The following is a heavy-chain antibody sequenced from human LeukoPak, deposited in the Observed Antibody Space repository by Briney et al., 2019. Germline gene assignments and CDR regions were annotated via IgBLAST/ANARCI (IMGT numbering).Heavy chain of an antibody. V-gene: IGHV1-18*04. CDR2: ISAYNGDT. Sequence: GASVKVSCKDSEYTLTGYYMHWVRQAPGQGLEWMGWISAYNGDTNYAQKLQGRVTMTTDTSTSTAYMELRSLRSDDTAVYYCASLKNYYDSSGNLVTDAFDIWGQGTMVTVSS. CDR3: ASLKNYYDSSGNLVTDAFDI. J-gene: IGHJ3*02. D-gene: IGHD3-22*01. CDR1: EYTLTGYY.